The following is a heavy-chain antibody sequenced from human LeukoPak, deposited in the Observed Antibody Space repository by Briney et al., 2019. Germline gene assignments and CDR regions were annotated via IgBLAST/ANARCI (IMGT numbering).Heavy chain of an antibody. CDR2: INHSGST. D-gene: IGHD3-10*01. Sequence: SETLSLTCAVYGGSFSGYYWSWIRQPPGKGLEWIGEINHSGSTNYNPSLKSRVTISVDTSKNQFSLKLSSVTAADTAVYYCARVRYYYGSGSYYNDYWGQGTLVTVSS. CDR3: ARVRYYYGSGSYYNDY. V-gene: IGHV4-34*01. CDR1: GGSFSGYY. J-gene: IGHJ4*02.